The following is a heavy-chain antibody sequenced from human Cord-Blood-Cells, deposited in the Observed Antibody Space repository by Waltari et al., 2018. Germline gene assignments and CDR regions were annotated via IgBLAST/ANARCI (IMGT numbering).Heavy chain of an antibody. CDR3: ARDSAAAGTNDAFDI. J-gene: IGHJ3*02. D-gene: IGHD6-13*01. CDR1: GGSISSYY. V-gene: IGHV4-4*07. Sequence: QVQLQESGPGLVKPSETLSLTCPVSGGSISSYYWSWNRQPAGKGLEWIGRIYTSGSTNYNPSLKSRVTMSVDTSKNQFSLKLSSVTAADTAVYYCARDSAAAGTNDAFDIWGQGTMVTVSS. CDR2: IYTSGST.